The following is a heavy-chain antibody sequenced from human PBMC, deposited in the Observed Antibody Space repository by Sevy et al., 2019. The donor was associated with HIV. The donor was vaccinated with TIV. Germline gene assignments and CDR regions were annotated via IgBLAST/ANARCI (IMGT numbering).Heavy chain of an antibody. CDR1: GFNFDEYG. Sequence: GGSLRLSCAASGFNFDEYGMSWVRQAPGKGLGWVSGINWNGGTTAYADSLKGRFTISRDNARNSLYLQMNSLRADDTALYYCARDGMAVAGYYYYMDVWGKGTTVTVSS. J-gene: IGHJ6*03. D-gene: IGHD6-19*01. V-gene: IGHV3-20*04. CDR2: INWNGGTT. CDR3: ARDGMAVAGYYYYMDV.